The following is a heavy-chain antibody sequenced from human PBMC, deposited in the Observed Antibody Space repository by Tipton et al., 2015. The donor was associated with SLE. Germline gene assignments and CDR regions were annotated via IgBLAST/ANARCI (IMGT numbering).Heavy chain of an antibody. CDR3: AKDRSRYTSPARFFDH. V-gene: IGHV3-23*01. D-gene: IGHD5-12*01. J-gene: IGHJ4*02. CDR2: ISGNGDIT. CDR1: GFTFSNYA. Sequence: SLRLSCAASGFTFSNYAMTWVRQAPGKGLEWVSVISGNGDITYYADSVEGRFTISRDNSKNTLYLHMDSLGADDTAVYYCAKDRSRYTSPARFFDHWGQGTLVTLSS.